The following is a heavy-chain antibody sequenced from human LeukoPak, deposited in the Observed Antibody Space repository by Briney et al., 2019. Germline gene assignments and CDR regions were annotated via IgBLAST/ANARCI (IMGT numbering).Heavy chain of an antibody. V-gene: IGHV1-2*02. D-gene: IGHD3-16*02. CDR2: INPNSGGT. CDR1: GYTFTGYY. Sequence: ASVKVSCKASGYTFTGYYMHWVRQAPGQGLEWMGWINPNSGGTNYAQKLQGRVTMTTDTSTSTAYMELRSLRSDDTAVYYCARDLRDYVWGSYRPSDYWGQGTLVTVSS. J-gene: IGHJ4*02. CDR3: ARDLRDYVWGSYRPSDY.